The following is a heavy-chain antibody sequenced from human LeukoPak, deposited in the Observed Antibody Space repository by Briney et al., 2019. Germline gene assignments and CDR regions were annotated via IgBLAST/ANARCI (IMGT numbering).Heavy chain of an antibody. D-gene: IGHD2/OR15-2a*01. J-gene: IGHJ4*02. CDR2: IDPKNGDT. V-gene: IGHV1-2*02. Sequence: ASVRVSCKASGYTFTGYYLHWVRQAPGHGLEWTGWIDPKNGDTNYAQKFQGRVTMTRDTSITTAYMELRTSTSDDTAVYYCARSRAASMRALAIDNWGQGSHVTVSS. CDR1: GYTFTGYY. CDR3: ARSRAASMRALAIDN.